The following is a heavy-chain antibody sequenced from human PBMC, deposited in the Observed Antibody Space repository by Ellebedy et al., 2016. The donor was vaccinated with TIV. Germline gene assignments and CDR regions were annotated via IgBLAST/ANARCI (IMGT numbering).Heavy chain of an antibody. CDR2: IYPGDSDT. V-gene: IGHV5-51*01. CDR1: GYSFTSYW. J-gene: IGHJ5*02. CDR3: ARLYGSGSNWFDP. D-gene: IGHD3-10*01. Sequence: GGSLRLXCKGSGYSFTSYWIGWVRQMPGKGLEWMGIIYPGDSDTRYSPSFQGQVTISADKSISTAYLQWSSLKASDTAMYYCARLYGSGSNWFDPWGQGTLVTVSS.